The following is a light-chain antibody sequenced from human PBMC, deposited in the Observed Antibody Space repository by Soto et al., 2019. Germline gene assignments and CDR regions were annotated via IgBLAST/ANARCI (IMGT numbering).Light chain of an antibody. Sequence: VLTQPPSVSAAPGQKVTISCSVSSSNIGGNSVSWYQQLPGTAPKLLIYDDNKRPSGIPDRFSGSKSGTSATLGITGFQTGDEADYYCGSWDSSLSAYVFGTGTKVTVL. CDR2: DDN. CDR3: GSWDSSLSAYV. CDR1: SSNIGGNS. J-gene: IGLJ1*01. V-gene: IGLV1-51*01.